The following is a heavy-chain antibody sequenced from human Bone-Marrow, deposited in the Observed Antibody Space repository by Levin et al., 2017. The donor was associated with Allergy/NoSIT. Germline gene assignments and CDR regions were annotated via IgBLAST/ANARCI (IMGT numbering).Heavy chain of an antibody. CDR2: INYDGSST. D-gene: IGHD2-8*02. Sequence: RAGGSLRLSCAASGFSFSNFWMHWVRQAPGKGLVWLSRINYDGSSTTYADSVKGRFTISRDSAKNTLYLQMNSLRGEDTAVYYCARVRCTGGDCYHYYGMDVWGHGTTVTVSS. J-gene: IGHJ6*02. V-gene: IGHV3-74*03. CDR1: GFSFSNFW. CDR3: ARVRCTGGDCYHYYGMDV.